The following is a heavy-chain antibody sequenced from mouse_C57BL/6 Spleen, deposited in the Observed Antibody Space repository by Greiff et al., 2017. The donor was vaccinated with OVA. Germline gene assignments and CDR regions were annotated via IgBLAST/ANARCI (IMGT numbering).Heavy chain of an antibody. J-gene: IGHJ2*01. D-gene: IGHD1-1*01. CDR3: ARSTTVVATEVYYFDY. CDR1: GYTFTSYW. V-gene: IGHV1-55*01. Sequence: VKLQQPGAELVKPGASVKMSCKASGYTFTSYWITWVKQRPGQGLEWIGDIYPGSGSTNYNEKFKSKATLTVDTSSSTAYMQLSSLTSEDSAVYYCARSTTVVATEVYYFDYWGQGTTLTVSS. CDR2: IYPGSGST.